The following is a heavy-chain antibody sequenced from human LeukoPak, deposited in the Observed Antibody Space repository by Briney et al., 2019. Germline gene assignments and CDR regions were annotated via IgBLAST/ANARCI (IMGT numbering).Heavy chain of an antibody. CDR1: GYTFTNYY. D-gene: IGHD2-15*01. CDR2: INPSGGST. J-gene: IGHJ4*02. CDR3: AREDPLVAARGLDY. V-gene: IGHV1-46*01. Sequence: ASVKVSCKASGYTFTNYYMHWVRQAPGQGLEWMGIINPSGGSTSYAQKFQGRVTMTRDTSKNQFSLRLSSVTAADTAVYYCAREDPLVAARGLDYWGQGTLVTVSS.